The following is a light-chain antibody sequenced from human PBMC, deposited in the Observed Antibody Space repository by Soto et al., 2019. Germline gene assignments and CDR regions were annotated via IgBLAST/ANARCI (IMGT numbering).Light chain of an antibody. Sequence: DIVLTQSPGTLSLSPGERATLSCRASQSVSKNYLAWYQKKPGQAPRLLIYGASSRATGIPDRFSGSGSGTDFTLSISRLEPEDFAVYYCQQYDNSPWTFGQGTKVDIK. CDR2: GAS. CDR1: QSVSKNY. J-gene: IGKJ1*01. V-gene: IGKV3-20*01. CDR3: QQYDNSPWT.